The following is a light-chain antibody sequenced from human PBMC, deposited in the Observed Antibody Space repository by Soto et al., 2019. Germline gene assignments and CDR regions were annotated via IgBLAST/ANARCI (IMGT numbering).Light chain of an antibody. Sequence: DIQMTQSPSTLSGSVVDRVTITCRASQTISSWLAWYQQKPGKAPKLLIYKASTLKSGVPSRFSGSGSGTEFTLTISSLQPDDFATYYCQQYNSYSAWTFGQGTKVDI. CDR2: KAS. V-gene: IGKV1-5*03. J-gene: IGKJ1*01. CDR1: QTISSW. CDR3: QQYNSYSAWT.